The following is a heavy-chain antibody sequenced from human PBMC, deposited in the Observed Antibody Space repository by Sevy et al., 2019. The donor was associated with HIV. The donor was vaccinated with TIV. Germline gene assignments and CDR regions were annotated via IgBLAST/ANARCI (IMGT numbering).Heavy chain of an antibody. J-gene: IGHJ4*02. CDR2: INPNTDVT. CDR3: ARGRVILDS. Sequence: ASVKVSCKASGYTFTDYYIHWVRQAPGQGLEWVGYINPNTDVTNYAHKFRGRVTITRDTSISTVYMELRGLRSDDTALYYCARGRVILDSWGQGTLVTVSS. V-gene: IGHV1-2*07. CDR1: GYTFTDYY.